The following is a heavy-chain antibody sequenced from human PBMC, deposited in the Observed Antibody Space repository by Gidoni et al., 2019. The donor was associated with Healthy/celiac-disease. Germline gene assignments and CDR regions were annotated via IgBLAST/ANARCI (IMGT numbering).Heavy chain of an antibody. CDR1: GYTLTELS. CDR3: ATEIVAVAGTADAFDI. D-gene: IGHD6-19*01. Sequence: QVQLVQSGAEVKKHGVSVKVSCKVSGYTLTELSMHWVRQAPGKGLEWMGGFDPEVGETIYAQKFQGRVTMTEDTSTDTAYMELSSLRSEDTAVYYCATEIVAVAGTADAFDIWGQGTMVTVSS. J-gene: IGHJ3*02. CDR2: FDPEVGET. V-gene: IGHV1-24*01.